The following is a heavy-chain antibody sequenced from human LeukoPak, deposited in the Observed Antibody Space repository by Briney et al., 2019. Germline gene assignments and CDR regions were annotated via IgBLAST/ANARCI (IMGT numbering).Heavy chain of an antibody. Sequence: GGSLRLSCAASGFTFTSYSMNWARQAPGKGLEWVSSISSSSTFIYYADSVEGRFTISRDNAKNSLYLQMNSLRAEDTAVYYCVRRLGTTTDFWYFDLWGRGTLVTVSS. CDR1: GFTFTSYS. CDR2: ISSSSTFI. D-gene: IGHD1-26*01. V-gene: IGHV3-21*01. CDR3: VRRLGTTTDFWYFDL. J-gene: IGHJ2*01.